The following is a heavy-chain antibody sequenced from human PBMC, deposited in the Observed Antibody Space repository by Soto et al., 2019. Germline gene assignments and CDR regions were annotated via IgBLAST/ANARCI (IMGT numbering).Heavy chain of an antibody. CDR3: ARVRNCSGGSCYSFYYGMDV. Sequence: SETLSLTCAVSGGSISSSNWWCWVRQPPWKGLEWIGEIYHSGSTNYNPSLESRVTISVDKSKNQFSLKLSSVTAADTAVYYCARVRNCSGGSCYSFYYGMDVWGQGTTVTVSS. J-gene: IGHJ6*02. CDR2: IYHSGST. D-gene: IGHD2-15*01. V-gene: IGHV4-4*02. CDR1: GGSISSSNW.